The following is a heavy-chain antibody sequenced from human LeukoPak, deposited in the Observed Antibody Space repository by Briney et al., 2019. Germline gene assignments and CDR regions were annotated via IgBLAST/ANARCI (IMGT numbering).Heavy chain of an antibody. D-gene: IGHD3-3*01. V-gene: IGHV4-59*01. Sequence: PSETLSLTCTVSGGSISSYYWSWIRQPPGKGLEWIGYIYYSGSTNYNPSLKSRVTISVDTSKNQFSLKLSSVTAADTAVYYCARTYYDFWSGKGYNWFDPWGQGTLVTVSS. CDR2: IYYSGST. CDR1: GGSISSYY. CDR3: ARTYYDFWSGKGYNWFDP. J-gene: IGHJ5*02.